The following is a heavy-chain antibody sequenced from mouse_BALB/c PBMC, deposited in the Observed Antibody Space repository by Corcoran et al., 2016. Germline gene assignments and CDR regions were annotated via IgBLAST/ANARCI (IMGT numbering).Heavy chain of an antibody. CDR2: IDPANGNT. CDR3: ANWDWYFDV. Sequence: EVQLQQSGAELVKPGASVKLSCTASDFNINDTYMHWVKQRPEQGLEWIGRIDPANGNTKYDPKFQGKATTAADTSSNTAYLQLSSLTSEDTAVYYCANWDWYFDVWGAGTTVTVSS. D-gene: IGHD4-1*01. J-gene: IGHJ1*01. CDR1: DFNINDTY. V-gene: IGHV14-3*02.